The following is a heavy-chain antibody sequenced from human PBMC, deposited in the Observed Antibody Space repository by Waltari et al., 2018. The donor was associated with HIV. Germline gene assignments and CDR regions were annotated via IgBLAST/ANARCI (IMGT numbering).Heavy chain of an antibody. J-gene: IGHJ4*02. V-gene: IGHV4-59*01. CDR2: IHYTGSS. CDR1: GDSISSYY. D-gene: IGHD3-22*01. CDR3: ASFRSVKDRSGYYSTRFDY. Sequence: VQLQESGPGLVKPSETLSLTCTVSGDSISSYYWSWIRQPPWKGLEWIGNIHYTGSSNYSPSFKSRVTMWVDTSKNQFSLQLSSVTAADTAVFYCASFRSVKDRSGYYSTRFDYWGQGTLVIVSS.